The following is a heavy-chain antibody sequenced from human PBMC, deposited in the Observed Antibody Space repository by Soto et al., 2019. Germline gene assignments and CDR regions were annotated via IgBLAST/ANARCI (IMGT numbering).Heavy chain of an antibody. CDR1: GYTFTSYG. CDR3: EREDEYYYYYMDV. Sequence: ASVKVSCKASGYTFTSYGISWVRQAPGQGLEWMGWISANNGNTNYAQKLQGRVTMTTDTSTSTAYMELRRLRSDDTAVYYCEREDEYYYYYMDVWGKGITVTVS. V-gene: IGHV1-18*01. J-gene: IGHJ6*03. CDR2: ISANNGNT.